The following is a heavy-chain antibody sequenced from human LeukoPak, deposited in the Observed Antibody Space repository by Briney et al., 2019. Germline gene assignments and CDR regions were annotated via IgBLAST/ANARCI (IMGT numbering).Heavy chain of an antibody. J-gene: IGHJ5*02. V-gene: IGHV3-30*02. D-gene: IGHD2-15*01. Sequence: GGSLRLSCAASGFTFSSYGMHWVRQAPGKGLEWVAFIRYDGSNKYYADSVKGRFTISRDNSKNTLYLQMNSLRAEDTAVYYRASCKLLLRSDWFDPWGQGTLVTVSS. CDR2: IRYDGSNK. CDR1: GFTFSSYG. CDR3: ASCKLLLRSDWFDP.